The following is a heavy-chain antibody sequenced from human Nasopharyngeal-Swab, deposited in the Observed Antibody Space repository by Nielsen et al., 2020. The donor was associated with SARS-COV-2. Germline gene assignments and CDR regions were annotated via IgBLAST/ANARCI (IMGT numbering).Heavy chain of an antibody. CDR1: GFTFSDYY. Sequence: GESLKISCAASGFTFSDYYTSWIRQAPGKGLEWVSYISSSGSTIYYADSVKGRFTISRDNAKNSLYLQMNSLRAEDTAVYYCAELEGDYADYWGQGTLVTVSS. V-gene: IGHV3-11*01. J-gene: IGHJ4*02. CDR2: ISSSGSTI. D-gene: IGHD4-17*01. CDR3: AELEGDYADY.